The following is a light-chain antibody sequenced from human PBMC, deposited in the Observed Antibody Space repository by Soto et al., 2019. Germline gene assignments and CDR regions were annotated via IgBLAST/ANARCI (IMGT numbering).Light chain of an antibody. J-gene: IGLJ2*01. Sequence: QSVLTQPRSVSAAPGQKVTISCSGSSSNIGNNYVSWYQQLPGTAPKLLIYDSNKRPSGIPDRFSGSKSGTSATLDITGLQPGDEADYYCATWDSTLTGEVFGGGTKLTVL. CDR2: DSN. CDR1: SSNIGNNY. CDR3: ATWDSTLTGEV. V-gene: IGLV1-51*01.